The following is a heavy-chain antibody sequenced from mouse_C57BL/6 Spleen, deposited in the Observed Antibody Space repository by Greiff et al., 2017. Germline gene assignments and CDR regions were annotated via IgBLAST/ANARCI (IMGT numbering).Heavy chain of an antibody. CDR2: FYPGSGSI. CDR3: ARHAYDYDGNWYFDV. CDR1: GYTFTEYT. J-gene: IGHJ1*03. Sequence: QVQLQQSGAELVKPGASVKLSCKASGYTFTEYTIHWVKQRSGQGLEWIGWFYPGSGSIKYNEKFKDKATLTADKSSSQVYMELSRLTSDDSAVYFWARHAYDYDGNWYFDVGGTGTTVTVSS. V-gene: IGHV1-62-2*01. D-gene: IGHD2-4*01.